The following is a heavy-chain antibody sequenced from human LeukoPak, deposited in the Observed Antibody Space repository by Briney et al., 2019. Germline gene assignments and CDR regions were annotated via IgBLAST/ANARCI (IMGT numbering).Heavy chain of an antibody. CDR3: ARVGSIAAAGTPDY. CDR1: GFTFSDYY. D-gene: IGHD6-13*01. V-gene: IGHV3-11*06. J-gene: IGHJ4*02. CDR2: ISGSGSYT. Sequence: GGSLRLSCAASGFTFSDYYMTWIRQAPGKGLEWLSYISGSGSYTNYADSVKGRFTTSRDNAKNSLYLQMNSLRAEDTAVYYCARVGSIAAAGTPDYWGQGTLVTVSS.